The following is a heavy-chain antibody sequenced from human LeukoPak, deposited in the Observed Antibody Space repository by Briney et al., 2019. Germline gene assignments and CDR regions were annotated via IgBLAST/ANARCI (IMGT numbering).Heavy chain of an antibody. CDR2: IYYSGST. D-gene: IGHD3-16*01. Sequence: SETLSLTCTVSGGSISSTSYYWGWIRQPPGKGLEWIGNIYYSGSTNYNPSLKSRVTISVDTSKNQFSLKLSSVTAADTAVYYCARETSQKGAHYMDVWGKGTTVTISS. CDR3: ARETSQKGAHYMDV. V-gene: IGHV4-39*07. J-gene: IGHJ6*03. CDR1: GGSISSTSYY.